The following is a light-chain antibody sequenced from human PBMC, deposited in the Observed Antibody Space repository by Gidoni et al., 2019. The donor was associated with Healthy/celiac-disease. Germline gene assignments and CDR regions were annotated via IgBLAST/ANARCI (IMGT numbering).Light chain of an antibody. Sequence: DIQLSQSPSSLSASVGDRVTITCQASQDISNYLNWYQQKPGTAPKLLIYDASNLETGAPSRCSGSGSGTDFTFTISSLQPEDIATYYCQQYDNLPFTFXPXTKVDIK. V-gene: IGKV1-33*01. J-gene: IGKJ3*01. CDR2: DAS. CDR1: QDISNY. CDR3: QQYDNLPFT.